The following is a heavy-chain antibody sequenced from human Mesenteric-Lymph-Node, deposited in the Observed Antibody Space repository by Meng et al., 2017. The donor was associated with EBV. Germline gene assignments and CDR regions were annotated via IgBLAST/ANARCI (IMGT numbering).Heavy chain of an antibody. J-gene: IGHJ4*02. CDR3: ARRSGSYYGYFDY. CDR1: GRSNAGGSY. CDR2: IHYSGDT. Sequence: LRASGPTLVKPSQTVSLTCACSGRSNAGGSYWSWFRQPPGKGLEWIAFIHYSGDTYYNPSLKSRLTISVDTSKDQFSLRLRSVTAADTAVYYCARRSGSYYGYFDYWGQGTLVTVSS. V-gene: IGHV4-30-4*01. D-gene: IGHD1-26*01.